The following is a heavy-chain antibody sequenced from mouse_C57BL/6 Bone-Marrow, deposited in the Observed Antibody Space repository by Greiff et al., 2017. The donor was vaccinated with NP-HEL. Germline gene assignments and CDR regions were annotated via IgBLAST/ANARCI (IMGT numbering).Heavy chain of an antibody. CDR1: GYTFTSYW. J-gene: IGHJ2*01. CDR3: AKGSPACCAY. D-gene: IGHD3-3*01. Sequence: QVQLQQPGAELVKPGASVKVSCKASGYTFTSYWMHWVKQRPGQGLEWIGRIHPSDSDTNYNQKFKGKATLPVATSSSTAYMQLSSLTSADSAVYNWAKGSPACCAYWGQGTPLTVSA. CDR2: IHPSDSDT. V-gene: IGHV1-74*01.